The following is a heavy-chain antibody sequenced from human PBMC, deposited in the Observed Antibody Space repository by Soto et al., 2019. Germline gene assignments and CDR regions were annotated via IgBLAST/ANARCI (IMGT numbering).Heavy chain of an antibody. V-gene: IGHV1-69*12. J-gene: IGHJ6*02. CDR2: IIPIFGTA. Sequence: QVQLVQSGAEVKKPGSSVKVSCKASGGTFSSYAISWVRQAPGQGLEWMGGIIPIFGTANYAQKFQGRVTIAADESPSTAYMELSSLRSEDTAVYYCARPRSRATTAYYYGMDVWCQGTTVTVSS. CDR3: ARPRSRATTAYYYGMDV. D-gene: IGHD1-26*01. CDR1: GGTFSSYA.